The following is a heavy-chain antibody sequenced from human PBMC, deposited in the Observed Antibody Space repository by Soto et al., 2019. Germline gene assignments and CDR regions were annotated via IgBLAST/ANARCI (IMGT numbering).Heavy chain of an antibody. D-gene: IGHD5-18*01. CDR3: ARGGYIYGGNAFDI. J-gene: IGHJ3*02. CDR1: GGSFSSSNYY. CDR2: IFYSGYT. Sequence: SETLSLTCIVSGGSFSSSNYYWTWIRHQPGKGLEWIGYIFYSGYTYYNPSLKSRVTISLQTSKNQFSLKLNSVTAADTAVYYCARGGYIYGGNAFDIWGQGTMVTVS. V-gene: IGHV4-31*03.